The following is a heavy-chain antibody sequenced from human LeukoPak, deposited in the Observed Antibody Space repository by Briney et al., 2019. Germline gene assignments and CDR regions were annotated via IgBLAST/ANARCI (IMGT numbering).Heavy chain of an antibody. CDR1: GGSISSSSYY. J-gene: IGHJ4*02. Sequence: SETLSLTCTVSGGSISSSSYYWGWIRQPPGKGLEWIGTVYYSGYAYYNPSLESRVTISVDTSKNQFSLKLSSVTAADTAVYYCARANYYDSSGLRYWGQGTLVTVSS. CDR3: ARANYYDSSGLRY. CDR2: VYYSGYA. V-gene: IGHV4-39*07. D-gene: IGHD3-22*01.